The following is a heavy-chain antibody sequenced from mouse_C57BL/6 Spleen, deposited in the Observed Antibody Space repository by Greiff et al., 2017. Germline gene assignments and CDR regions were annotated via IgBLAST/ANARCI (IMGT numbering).Heavy chain of an antibody. CDR3: ARMYDYDGPFFAY. D-gene: IGHD2-4*01. CDR1: GFTFSDYG. Sequence: DVMLVESGGGLVKPGGSLKLSCAASGFTFSDYGMHWVRQAPEKGLEWVAYISSGSSTIYSADTVKGRFTISRDNAKNTLFLQMTSLRSEDTAMYYCARMYDYDGPFFAYWGQGTLVTVSA. V-gene: IGHV5-17*01. CDR2: ISSGSSTI. J-gene: IGHJ3*01.